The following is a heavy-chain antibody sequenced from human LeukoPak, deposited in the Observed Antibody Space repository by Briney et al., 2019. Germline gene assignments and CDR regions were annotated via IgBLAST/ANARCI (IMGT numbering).Heavy chain of an antibody. CDR3: ASARELRFLEWFSN. J-gene: IGHJ4*02. V-gene: IGHV3-30-3*01. Sequence: GGSLRLSCADSGLTFSSYAFHWVRQAPGKGLEWVAVISYDGSNIYYADSVEGRFTISRDNSKKMVYLQMNSLRAEDTAVYYCASARELRFLEWFSNWGQGTLVIVSS. D-gene: IGHD3-3*01. CDR1: GLTFSSYA. CDR2: ISYDGSNI.